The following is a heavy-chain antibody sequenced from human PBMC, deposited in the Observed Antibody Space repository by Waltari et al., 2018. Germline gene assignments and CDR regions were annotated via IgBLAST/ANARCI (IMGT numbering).Heavy chain of an antibody. CDR1: GSTFSSYG. V-gene: IGHV3-30*18. D-gene: IGHD4-4*01. J-gene: IGHJ4*02. CDR2: IWYDGSNK. CDR3: AKGPSHTVTSLDY. Sequence: QVQLVESGGGVVQPGRSLRLSCAASGSTFSSYGMHWVRQAPGKGLEWVAVIWYDGSNKYYADSVKGRFTISRDNSKNTLYLQMNSLRAEDTAMYYCAKGPSHTVTSLDYWGQGTLVTVSS.